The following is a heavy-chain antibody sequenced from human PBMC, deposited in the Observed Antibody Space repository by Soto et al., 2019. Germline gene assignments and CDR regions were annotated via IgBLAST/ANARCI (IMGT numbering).Heavy chain of an antibody. J-gene: IGHJ4*02. CDR1: GGSFSGYY. CDR2: INHSGST. D-gene: IGHD6-19*01. V-gene: IGHV4-34*01. CDR3: ARRKAVAGLPEDY. Sequence: QVQLQQWGAGLLKPSETLSLTCAVYGGSFSGYYWSWIRQPPGKGLEWIGEINHSGSTNYNPSPKSRVTILVDTSKNQFSLKLSSVTAADTAVYYCARRKAVAGLPEDYWGQGTLVTVSS.